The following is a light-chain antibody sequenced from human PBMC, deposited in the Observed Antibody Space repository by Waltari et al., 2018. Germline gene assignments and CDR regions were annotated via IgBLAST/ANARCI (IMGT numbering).Light chain of an antibody. Sequence: QSALTQPPSAAGSPGQSVTISCTGTSRDVGSYYYVSWYQQYPGNAPRLLIYEVRKRPAGVPDRFSGSKSGNTASLTVSGLQAEDEADYYCSSYGGSDSYVFGSGTKVTV. J-gene: IGLJ1*01. CDR1: SRDVGSYYY. CDR2: EVR. CDR3: SSYGGSDSYV. V-gene: IGLV2-8*01.